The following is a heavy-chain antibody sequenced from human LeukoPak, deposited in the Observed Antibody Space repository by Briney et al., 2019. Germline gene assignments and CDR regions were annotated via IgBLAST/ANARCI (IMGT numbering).Heavy chain of an antibody. CDR2: ISSSSSYI. CDR3: ARSPIAVAGLDAFGI. CDR1: GFTFSSYS. Sequence: GGSLRLSCAASGFTFSSYSMNWVRQAPGKGLEWVSSISSSSSYIYYADSVKGRFTISRDNAKNSLYLQMNSLRAEDTAVYYCARSPIAVAGLDAFGIWGQGTMVTVSS. J-gene: IGHJ3*02. D-gene: IGHD6-19*01. V-gene: IGHV3-21*01.